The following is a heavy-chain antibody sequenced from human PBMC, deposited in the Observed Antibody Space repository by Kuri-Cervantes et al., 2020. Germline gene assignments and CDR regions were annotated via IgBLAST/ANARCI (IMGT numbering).Heavy chain of an antibody. CDR1: GGSISGSSYY. D-gene: IGHD4-17*01. J-gene: IGHJ4*02. V-gene: IGHV4-39*01. CDR2: IYYSGST. CDR3: ARGMTSDYFDY. Sequence: SETLSLTCTVSGGSISGSSYYWGWIRQPPGKGLEWIGSIYYSGSTYYNPSLKSRVTISVDTSKNQFSLKLSSVTAADTAVYYCARGMTSDYFDYWGQGTLVTVSS.